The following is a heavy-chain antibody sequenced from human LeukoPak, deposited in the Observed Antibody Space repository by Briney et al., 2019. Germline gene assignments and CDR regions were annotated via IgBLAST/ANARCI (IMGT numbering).Heavy chain of an antibody. CDR1: GGSISSSSYY. V-gene: IGHV4-39*01. J-gene: IGHJ4*02. Sequence: PSETLSLTCTVSGGSISSSSYYWGWIRQPPGKGLEWIGSIYYSGSTYYNPSLKSRVTISVDTSKNQFSLKLSSVTAADTAVYYCARGPEGPVAGLLGFDYWGQGTLVTVSS. D-gene: IGHD6-19*01. CDR2: IYYSGST. CDR3: ARGPEGPVAGLLGFDY.